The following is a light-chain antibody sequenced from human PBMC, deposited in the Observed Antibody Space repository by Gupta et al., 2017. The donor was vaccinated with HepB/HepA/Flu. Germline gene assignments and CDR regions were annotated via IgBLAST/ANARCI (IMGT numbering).Light chain of an antibody. V-gene: IGLV2-11*01. CDR3: CSDAGSYAVV. Sequence: QSAVTQLRSVSGSPGQSDPLPCTRTSSDVGGYNDLSWYQQHPGKAPKLMVYDVSKRPSGVPDRFAGSKSGNAASLTIAVHQAEDDADYYCCSDAGSYAVVFGGGTKLTVL. J-gene: IGLJ2*01. CDR1: SSDVGGYND. CDR2: DVS.